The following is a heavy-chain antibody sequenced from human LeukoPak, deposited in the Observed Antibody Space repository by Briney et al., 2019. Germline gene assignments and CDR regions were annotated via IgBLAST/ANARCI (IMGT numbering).Heavy chain of an antibody. Sequence: GESLKISCKASGYSFTTYWVSWVRQMPGKGLEWMALIYPGDADVRYSLSFQGQVTISADTSISTAYLQWSSLKASDTAMYYCARQAIAAGPNSFDYWGQGTLVTVSS. D-gene: IGHD6-13*01. J-gene: IGHJ4*02. CDR1: GYSFTTYW. CDR2: IYPGDADV. CDR3: ARQAIAAGPNSFDY. V-gene: IGHV5-51*01.